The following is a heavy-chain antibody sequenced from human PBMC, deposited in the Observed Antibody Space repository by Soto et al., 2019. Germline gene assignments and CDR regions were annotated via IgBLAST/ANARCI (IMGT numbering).Heavy chain of an antibody. J-gene: IGHJ4*02. CDR3: ARGVTGTKGHFDY. CDR1: GGSISSGGYY. CDR2: IYYSGST. Sequence: SETLSLTCTVSGGSISSGGYYWSWIRQHPGKGLEWIGYIYYSGSTYYNPSLKSRVTISVDTSKNQFSLKLSSVTAADTAVYYCARGVTGTKGHFDYWGQGTLVTVSS. D-gene: IGHD1-20*01. V-gene: IGHV4-31*03.